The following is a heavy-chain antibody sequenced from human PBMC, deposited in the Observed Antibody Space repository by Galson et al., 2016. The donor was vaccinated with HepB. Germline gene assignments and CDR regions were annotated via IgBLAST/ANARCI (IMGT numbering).Heavy chain of an antibody. CDR1: GDSVSSNSVT. CDR3: ARGVGRSGWFDS. V-gene: IGHV6-1*01. CDR2: TFFRSKWHN. Sequence: CAISGDSVSSNSVTWNWIGQSPSRGLEWLGRTFFRSKWHNDYTGSVKSRATLNPDTSKNQFSLQLMSVIPAATAVYYCARGVGRSGWFDSWGQGTLVIVSS. J-gene: IGHJ5*01. D-gene: IGHD3-10*01.